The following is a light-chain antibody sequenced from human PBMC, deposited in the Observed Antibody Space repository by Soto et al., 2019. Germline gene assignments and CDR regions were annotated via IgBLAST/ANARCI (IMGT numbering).Light chain of an antibody. CDR1: QGISNY. J-gene: IGKJ5*01. V-gene: IGKV1-27*01. CDR3: QKYNSAPQNT. CDR2: AAS. Sequence: DIQMTQSPSSLSASVGDSVTITCRASQGISNYLAWYQQKPGKVHKLLIYAASTLQSGVPSRFSGSGSGTDFTLTISSLQPEDVATYYCQKYNSAPQNTFGQGTRLEIK.